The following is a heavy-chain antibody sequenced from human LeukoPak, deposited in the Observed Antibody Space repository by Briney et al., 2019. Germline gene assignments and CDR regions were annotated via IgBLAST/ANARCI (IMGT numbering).Heavy chain of an antibody. V-gene: IGHV3-30*02. J-gene: IGHJ1*01. Sequence: PGGSLRLSCAASGFTFSSYGMHWVRQAPGKGLEWVAFIRYDGSNKYYADSVKGRFTISRDNSKNTLYLQMNSLRAEDTAVYYCARPPVRVVVPAAMGPGEQYFQHWGQGTLVTVSS. CDR2: IRYDGSNK. D-gene: IGHD2-2*01. CDR3: ARPPVRVVVPAAMGPGEQYFQH. CDR1: GFTFSSYG.